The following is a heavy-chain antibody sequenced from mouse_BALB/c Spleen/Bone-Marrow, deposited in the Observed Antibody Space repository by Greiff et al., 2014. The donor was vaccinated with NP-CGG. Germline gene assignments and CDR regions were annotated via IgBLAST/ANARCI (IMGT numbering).Heavy chain of an antibody. Sequence: VKLMESGAELVKPGASVKLSCKASDYTFTEYIIHWVKQRSGQGLELIGWFYPGSGSIKYNEKFKDKATLTADKSSSTVYMELSRLTSEDSAVYFCARHEDRLRAWFAYWGQGTLVTVSA. D-gene: IGHD3-2*02. J-gene: IGHJ3*01. CDR2: FYPGSGSI. CDR3: ARHEDRLRAWFAY. V-gene: IGHV1-62-2*01. CDR1: DYTFTEYI.